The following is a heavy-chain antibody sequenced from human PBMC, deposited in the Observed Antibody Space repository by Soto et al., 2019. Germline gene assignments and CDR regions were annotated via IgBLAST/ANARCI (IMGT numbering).Heavy chain of an antibody. D-gene: IGHD2-21*02. V-gene: IGHV4-59*01. CDR2: LYNTGST. CDR1: GGSISRYY. CDR3: ARDQGGYCGVACSRLDV. Sequence: PSETLSLTCTVSGGSISRYYWSWIRQSPGKGLEWIGYLYNTGSTIYNPSLKSRVTISVDTSKNQFSLKMNSVTAADTAVYYCARDQGGYCGVACSRLDVWGQGHRVTV. J-gene: IGHJ6*02.